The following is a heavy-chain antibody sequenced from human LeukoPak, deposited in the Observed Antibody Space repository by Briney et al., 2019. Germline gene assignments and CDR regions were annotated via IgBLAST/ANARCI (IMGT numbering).Heavy chain of an antibody. D-gene: IGHD6-13*01. J-gene: IGHJ6*03. CDR2: MNPNSGNT. Sequence: ASVKVSCKASGYTFTSYDINWVRQATGQGLEWMGWMNPNSGNTGYAQKFQGRVTITRNTSISTAYMELSSLRSEDTAVYYCARGHSSSWPYYYYYMDVWGKGTTVTVSS. V-gene: IGHV1-8*03. CDR3: ARGHSSSWPYYYYYMDV. CDR1: GYTFTSYD.